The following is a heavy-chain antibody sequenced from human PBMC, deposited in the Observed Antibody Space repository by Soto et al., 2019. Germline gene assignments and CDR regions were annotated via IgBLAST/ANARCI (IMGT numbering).Heavy chain of an antibody. CDR3: ARELLFYDSDGFSWDDAFDI. J-gene: IGHJ3*02. CDR2: IYQSGST. Sequence: SETLSLTCAVSGSSLSSSAYSWSWIRQPPGKGLEWIGFIYQSGSTYYNPSLKSRVTMSLDRPKNQFSLKLSSVTAADTAVYYCARELLFYDSDGFSWDDAFDIWGQGTMVTVS. V-gene: IGHV4-30-2*01. D-gene: IGHD3-22*01. CDR1: GSSLSSSAYS.